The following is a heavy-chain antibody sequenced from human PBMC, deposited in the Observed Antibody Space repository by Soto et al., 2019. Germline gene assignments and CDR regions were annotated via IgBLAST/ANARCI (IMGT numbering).Heavy chain of an antibody. Sequence: GGSLRLSCAASGFTFSSYGMHWVRQAPGKGLEWVAVISHDGSNKFYVDSVKGRFTISRDKSKNTLYLQMDSLRDEDTAVYYCAKNRLANSPYYYYYGMDVWGQGTTVTVSS. J-gene: IGHJ6*02. CDR1: GFTFSSYG. D-gene: IGHD6-25*01. CDR3: AKNRLANSPYYYYYGMDV. V-gene: IGHV3-30*18. CDR2: ISHDGSNK.